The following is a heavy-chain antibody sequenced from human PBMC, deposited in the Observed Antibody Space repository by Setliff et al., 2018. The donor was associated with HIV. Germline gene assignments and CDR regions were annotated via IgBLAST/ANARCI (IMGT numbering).Heavy chain of an antibody. J-gene: IGHJ4*02. CDR3: VRAAAGLDI. Sequence: TSETLSLTCTVSGETIRNGFYYWHWMRQPPGKGLERIGSIYYSGSTHYKSSVQGRFTISRDNSKDSLSLQMNNLKAEDTAVYYCVRAAAGLDIWSQGIRVTVSS. CDR2: IYYSGST. CDR1: GETIRNGFYY. V-gene: IGHV4-39*02.